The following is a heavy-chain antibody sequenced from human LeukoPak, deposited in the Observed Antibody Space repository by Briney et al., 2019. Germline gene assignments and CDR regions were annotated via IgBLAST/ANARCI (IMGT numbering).Heavy chain of an antibody. J-gene: IGHJ5*02. V-gene: IGHV4-61*02. D-gene: IGHD3-22*01. CDR3: ARVGHYYDSSGYYVNWFDP. CDR2: IYTSGST. CDR1: GGSISSGSYY. Sequence: SEPLSLTCTVSGGSISSGSYYWSWIRPPAGKGLEWIGRIYTSGSTNYNPSLKSRVTISVDTSKNQFSLKLSSVTAADTAVYYCARVGHYYDSSGYYVNWFDPWGQGTLATVSS.